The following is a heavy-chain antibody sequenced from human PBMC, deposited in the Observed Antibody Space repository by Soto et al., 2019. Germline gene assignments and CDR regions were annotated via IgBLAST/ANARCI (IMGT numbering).Heavy chain of an antibody. D-gene: IGHD3-10*01. V-gene: IGHV3-33*01. CDR3: ARERNVEITMVRYYMDV. Sequence: HPGGSLRLSCAASGFTFSSYGMHWVRQAPGKGLEWVAVIWYDGSNKYYADSVKGRFTISRDNSKNTLYLQMNSLRAEDTAVYYCARERNVEITMVRYYMDVWGKGTTVTVSS. CDR1: GFTFSSYG. J-gene: IGHJ6*03. CDR2: IWYDGSNK.